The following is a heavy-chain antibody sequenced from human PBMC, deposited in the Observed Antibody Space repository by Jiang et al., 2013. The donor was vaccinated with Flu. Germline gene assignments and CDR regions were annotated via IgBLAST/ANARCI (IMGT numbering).Heavy chain of an antibody. CDR1: GYTFTSYA. CDR2: INTNTGSP. Sequence: QSGSELSKPGASLKVSCKASGYTFTSYAVNWVRQAPGQGLEWMGWINTNTGSPTYAQGFTGRFVFSLDTSVSTTYLQINSLKAEDTAVYYCARDQALYDFWRGYYNGWFDPWGQGTLVTVSS. J-gene: IGHJ5*02. D-gene: IGHD3-3*01. V-gene: IGHV7-4-1*02. CDR3: ARDQALYDFWRGYYNGWFDP.